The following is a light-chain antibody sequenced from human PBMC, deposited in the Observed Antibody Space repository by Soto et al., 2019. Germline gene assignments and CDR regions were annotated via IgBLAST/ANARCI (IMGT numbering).Light chain of an antibody. Sequence: DIQMTQSASSLTASLGDRVPITCRASQSINNFLNWYQQKPGQAPKLLMYSATTLLGGVPSRFSGSGSGTDFSLTISSLQPEDFATYYCQQSFSTPQTFGQGTKVDIK. J-gene: IGKJ1*01. CDR3: QQSFSTPQT. CDR2: SAT. V-gene: IGKV1-39*01. CDR1: QSINNF.